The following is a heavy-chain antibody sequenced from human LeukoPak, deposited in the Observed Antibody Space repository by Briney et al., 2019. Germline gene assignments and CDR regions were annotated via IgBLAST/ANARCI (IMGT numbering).Heavy chain of an antibody. J-gene: IGHJ5*02. Sequence: ASVKVSCKASGYKFTDYYIYWVRQAPGQGLEWMGAIFPSGGKTDYSQKFQGRLTLTRDTSTSTVYMELTGLRSDDTALYFCTRAFDPWGQGTLVTISS. CDR3: TRAFDP. V-gene: IGHV1-46*01. CDR2: IFPSGGKT. CDR1: GYKFTDYY.